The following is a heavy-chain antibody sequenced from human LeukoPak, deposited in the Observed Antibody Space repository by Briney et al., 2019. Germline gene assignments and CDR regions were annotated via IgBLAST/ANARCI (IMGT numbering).Heavy chain of an antibody. CDR3: ATPRGGKLLLDAFDI. CDR1: GGSISSSSYY. J-gene: IGHJ3*02. Sequence: PSETLSLTCTVSGGSISSSSYYWGWIRQAPGKGLEWVAFIRYDGSNTYYADSVKGRFTISRDNFKNTLYLQMNSLRAEDTAMYYCATPRGGKLLLDAFDIWGQGTMVIVSS. CDR2: IRYDGSNT. V-gene: IGHV3-30*02. D-gene: IGHD2-15*01.